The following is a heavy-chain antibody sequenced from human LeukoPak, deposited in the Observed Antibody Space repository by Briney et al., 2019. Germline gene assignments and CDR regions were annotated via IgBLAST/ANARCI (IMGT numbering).Heavy chain of an antibody. CDR1: VGSLSGGVYY. J-gene: IGHJ3*01. CDR2: IYYSGST. V-gene: IGHV4-30-4*08. CDR3: ARDSGREDIVVVPAGDAFDL. Sequence: PSETLSLTCTVSVGSLSGGVYYWGWIRQPPGKGLEWIGYIYYSGSTYYNTPLKSRVTISVDTYKNQFSLKLSSVTAADTAVYYCARDSGREDIVVVPAGDAFDLWGHGTMVTVSS. D-gene: IGHD2-2*01.